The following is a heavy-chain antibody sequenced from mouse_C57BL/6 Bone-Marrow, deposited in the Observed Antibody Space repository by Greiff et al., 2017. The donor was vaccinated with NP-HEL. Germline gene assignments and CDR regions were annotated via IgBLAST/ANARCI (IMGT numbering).Heavy chain of an antibody. Sequence: EVQVVESGPGLVKPSQSLSLTCSVTGYSITSGYYWNWIRQFPGNKLEWMGYISYDGSNNYNPSLKNRISITRDTSKNQFFLKLNSVTTEDTATYYCARWDLLWLRNWYFDVWGTGTTVTVSS. J-gene: IGHJ1*03. CDR1: GYSITSGYY. CDR3: ARWDLLWLRNWYFDV. V-gene: IGHV3-6*01. CDR2: ISYDGSN. D-gene: IGHD2-2*01.